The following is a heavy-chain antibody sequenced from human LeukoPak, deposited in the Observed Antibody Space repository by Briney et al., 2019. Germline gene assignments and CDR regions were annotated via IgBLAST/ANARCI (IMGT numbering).Heavy chain of an antibody. CDR3: ARARPYGSGRNWFDP. V-gene: IGHV3-48*04. J-gene: IGHJ5*02. D-gene: IGHD3-10*01. CDR2: ISGSSSII. CDR1: GFPFSGYS. Sequence: TGGSLRLSCAASGFPFSGYSMNWVRKAPGKGLEWVSYISGSSSIIYYADSVKGRFTISRDNAKNSLYLQMNSLRAEDTAVYYCARARPYGSGRNWFDPWGQGALVTVSS.